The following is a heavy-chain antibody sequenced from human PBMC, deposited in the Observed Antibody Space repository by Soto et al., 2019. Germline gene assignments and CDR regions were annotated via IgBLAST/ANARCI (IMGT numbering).Heavy chain of an antibody. CDR2: IYYSGST. Sequence: SETLSLTCTVSGGSISSYYWSWIRQPPGKGLEWIGYIYYSGSTNYNPSLKSRVTISVDTPKNQFSLKLSSVTAADTAVYYCARDQYSRYSSSWYYFDYWGQGTLVTVS. CDR3: ARDQYSRYSSSWYYFDY. J-gene: IGHJ4*02. D-gene: IGHD6-13*01. CDR1: GGSISSYY. V-gene: IGHV4-59*01.